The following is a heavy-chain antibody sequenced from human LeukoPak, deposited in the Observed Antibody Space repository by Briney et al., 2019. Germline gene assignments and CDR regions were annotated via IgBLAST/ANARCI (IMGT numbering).Heavy chain of an antibody. CDR1: GFTFNNYA. CDR3: AKGSAAGRPYYFDY. J-gene: IGHJ4*02. D-gene: IGHD6-25*01. Sequence: GGSLRLSCEGSGFTFNNYAMSWVRRAPRKGLEGVSTIMIGGDGKHYADSVKGRFTISKDSSKTILYLQMNSLRAEDAAVYFCAKGSAAGRPYYFDYWGQGTLVTVSS. CDR2: IMIGGDGK. V-gene: IGHV3-23*01.